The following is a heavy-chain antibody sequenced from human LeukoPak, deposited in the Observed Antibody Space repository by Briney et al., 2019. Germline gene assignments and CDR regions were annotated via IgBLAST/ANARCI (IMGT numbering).Heavy chain of an antibody. CDR1: GFTFDDYA. CDR2: ISWNSGSI. CDR3: AKDMSPNYYDSSGYSD. D-gene: IGHD3-22*01. V-gene: IGHV3-9*01. Sequence: PGGSLRLSCAASGFTFDDYAMHWVRQAPGKGLEWVSGISWNSGSIGYADSVKGRFTISRDNAKNSLYLQMNSLRAEDTALYYCAKDMSPNYYDSSGYSDWGQGTLVTVSS. J-gene: IGHJ4*02.